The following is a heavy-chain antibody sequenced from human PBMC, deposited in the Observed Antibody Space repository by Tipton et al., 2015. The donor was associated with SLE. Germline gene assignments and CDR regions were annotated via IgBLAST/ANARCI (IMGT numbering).Heavy chain of an antibody. V-gene: IGHV3-7*03. Sequence: SLRLSCAASGFTFSSYWMSWVRQAPGKGLEWVANIKQGGSEKYYVDSVKGRFTISRDNAKNSLYLQMNSLRAEDTALYYCAKGYDSSGYSRFDYWGQGTLVTVSS. CDR3: AKGYDSSGYSRFDY. CDR2: IKQGGSEK. D-gene: IGHD3-22*01. CDR1: GFTFSSYW. J-gene: IGHJ4*02.